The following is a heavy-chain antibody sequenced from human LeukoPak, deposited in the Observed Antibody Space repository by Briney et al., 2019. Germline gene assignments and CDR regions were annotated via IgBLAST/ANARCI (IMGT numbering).Heavy chain of an antibody. CDR1: GYTLTELS. D-gene: IGHD6-19*01. CDR2: FDPEDGET. J-gene: IGHJ4*02. Sequence: ASVTVSFKVSGYTLTELSMHWVRQAPGKGREWMGGFDPEDGETIYAQKFQGRVTMTEDTSTDTAYMALSSLRSEDTAVYYCATGSGWYWGGYFDYWGQGTLVTVSS. V-gene: IGHV1-24*01. CDR3: ATGSGWYWGGYFDY.